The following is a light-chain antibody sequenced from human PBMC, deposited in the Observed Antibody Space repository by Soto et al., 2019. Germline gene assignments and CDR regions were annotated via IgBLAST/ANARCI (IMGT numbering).Light chain of an antibody. Sequence: QSVLTQPASVSGSPGQSITISCTGTSSDVGAYNYVSWYQQHPGKAPKLLIFEVSSRPSGVSNRFSGSKSGSTASLTISGLQAEDEADYYCSSYADSATLYVFGTATKVTVL. CDR2: EVS. V-gene: IGLV2-14*01. CDR1: SSDVGAYNY. J-gene: IGLJ1*01. CDR3: SSYADSATLYV.